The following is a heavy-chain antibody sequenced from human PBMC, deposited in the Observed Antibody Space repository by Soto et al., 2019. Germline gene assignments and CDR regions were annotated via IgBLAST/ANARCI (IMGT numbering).Heavy chain of an antibody. J-gene: IGHJ4*02. CDR1: GFTFSSYA. D-gene: IGHD6-19*01. Sequence: EVQLLESGGGLVQPGGSLRLSCAASGFTFSSYAMSWVRQAPGKGLEWVSAISGSAGSTYYADSVKGRFTISRDNSKNTLYLQMNSLRAEDTAVYYCANGQWLSQERSFDDWGQGTLVTVSS. CDR2: ISGSAGST. V-gene: IGHV3-23*01. CDR3: ANGQWLSQERSFDD.